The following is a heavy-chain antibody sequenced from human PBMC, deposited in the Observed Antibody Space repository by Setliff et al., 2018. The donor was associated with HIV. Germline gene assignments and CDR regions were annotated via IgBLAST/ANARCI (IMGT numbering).Heavy chain of an antibody. D-gene: IGHD4-17*01. CDR1: GGSMNNYY. J-gene: IGHJ4*02. Sequence: SETLSLTCTVLGGSMNNYYWNWIRQAPGKGLEWIGYVYYSGSTKYSPSLKSRVTISVDTSKNQFSLGLSSVTAADTAVYYCAREAVYDYARYFDHWGQGSLVTVSS. CDR3: AREAVYDYARYFDH. CDR2: VYYSGST. V-gene: IGHV4-59*01.